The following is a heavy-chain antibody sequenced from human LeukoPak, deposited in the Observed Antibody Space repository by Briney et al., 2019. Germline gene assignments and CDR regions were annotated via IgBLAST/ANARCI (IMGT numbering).Heavy chain of an antibody. CDR2: INHSGST. CDR1: GGSFSGYY. Sequence: PSETLSLTCAVYGGSFSGYYWSWIRQPPGKGLEWIGEINHSGSTNYNPSLKSRVTISVDTSKNQFSLKLGSVTAADTAVYYCARGFRQLLRRGYYFDYWGQGTLVTVSS. J-gene: IGHJ4*02. D-gene: IGHD2-2*01. V-gene: IGHV4-34*01. CDR3: ARGFRQLLRRGYYFDY.